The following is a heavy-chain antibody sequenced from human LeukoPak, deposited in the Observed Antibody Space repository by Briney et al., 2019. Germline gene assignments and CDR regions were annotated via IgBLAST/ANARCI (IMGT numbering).Heavy chain of an antibody. CDR3: ARDKYYGMDV. V-gene: IGHV3-30*03. CDR2: ISIDGNNK. Sequence: GRSLRLSCAASGFAFRSYGMQWVRQATGKGLEWVTIISIDGNNKYYAVSVKGRFTISRDNAKDTLYPQMNSLRAEDTAVYYCARDKYYGMDVWGQGTPVTVSS. J-gene: IGHJ6*02. CDR1: GFAFRSYG.